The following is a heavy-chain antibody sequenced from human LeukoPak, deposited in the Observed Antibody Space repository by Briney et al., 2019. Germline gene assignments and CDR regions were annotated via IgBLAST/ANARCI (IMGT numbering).Heavy chain of an antibody. Sequence: GGSRRLSCAASGFTFSSYWMHWVRQAPGKGLVWVSRINSDGSSTSYADSVKGRFTISRDNAKNTLYLQMNSLRAEDTAVYYCAREGPYSSRVPFDYWGQGTLVTVSS. CDR3: AREGPYSSRVPFDY. J-gene: IGHJ4*02. CDR2: INSDGSST. D-gene: IGHD6-19*01. CDR1: GFTFSSYW. V-gene: IGHV3-74*01.